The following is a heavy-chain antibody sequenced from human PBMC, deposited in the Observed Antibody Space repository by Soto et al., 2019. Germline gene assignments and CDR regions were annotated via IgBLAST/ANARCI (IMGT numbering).Heavy chain of an antibody. Sequence: EVQLVESGGGLVQPGGSLRLSCAASGFTFSSYWMSWVRQAPGKGLEWVANIKQDGSEKYYVDSVKGRFTISRDNAKNSLYLQMNSLRAEDTAVYYCARAPPFGVNWFDPWGQGTLVTVSS. CDR2: IKQDGSEK. CDR1: GFTFSSYW. CDR3: ARAPPFGVNWFDP. J-gene: IGHJ5*02. D-gene: IGHD3-10*01. V-gene: IGHV3-7*01.